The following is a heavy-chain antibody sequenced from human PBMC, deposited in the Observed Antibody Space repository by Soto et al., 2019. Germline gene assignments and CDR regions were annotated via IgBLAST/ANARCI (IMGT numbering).Heavy chain of an antibody. Sequence: GGSLILSCAASGFTFSSYGMHGLRQAPGKGLEWVALISYDGSNKYYADSVKGRFTISRDNSKNTMYLQMNSLRAEDTAVHYWAKDPNYYDSMGPAGSGRFDPWAQGTLVTVSS. CDR2: ISYDGSNK. D-gene: IGHD3-22*01. CDR3: AKDPNYYDSMGPAGSGRFDP. CDR1: GFTFSSYG. V-gene: IGHV3-30*18. J-gene: IGHJ5*02.